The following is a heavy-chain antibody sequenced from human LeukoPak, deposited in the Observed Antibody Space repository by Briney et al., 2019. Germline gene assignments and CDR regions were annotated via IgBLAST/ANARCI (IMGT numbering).Heavy chain of an antibody. Sequence: SETLSLTCTVSGGSISSYYWSWIRQPPGKGLEWIGYIYHSGSTYYNPSLKSRVTISVDRSKNQFSLKLSSVTAADTAVYYCARVGGYVGTHFDYWGQGTLVTVSS. CDR3: ARVGGYVGTHFDY. V-gene: IGHV4-59*12. D-gene: IGHD3-16*01. CDR2: IYHSGST. J-gene: IGHJ4*02. CDR1: GGSISSYY.